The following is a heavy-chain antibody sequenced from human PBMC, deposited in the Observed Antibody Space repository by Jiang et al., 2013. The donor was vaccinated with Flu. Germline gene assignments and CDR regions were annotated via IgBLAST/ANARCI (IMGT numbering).Heavy chain of an antibody. Sequence: LLKPSETLSLTCAVSGYSISNGYYWGWIRQSPGKGLEWIGSIYYSGSTYYNPSLKSRVTISVDTSKNQFSLKLSSVTAADTAVYYCARHVRYDRYYYYYMDVWGKGTTVTVSS. CDR3: ARHVRYDRYYYYYMDV. CDR1: GYSISNGYY. CDR2: IYYSGST. J-gene: IGHJ6*03. D-gene: IGHD3-10*02. V-gene: IGHV4-38-2*01.